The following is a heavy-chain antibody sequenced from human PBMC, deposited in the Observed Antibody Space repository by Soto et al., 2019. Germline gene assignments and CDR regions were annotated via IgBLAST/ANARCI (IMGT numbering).Heavy chain of an antibody. CDR3: ATDSPSDIYSGYDGNLDY. D-gene: IGHD5-12*01. CDR2: IWYDGSNK. Sequence: GGSLRLSCAASGFTFSSYGMHWVRQAPGKGLEWVAVIWYDGSNKYYADSVKGRFTISRDNSKDTLYLQMNSLRAEDTAVYYCATDSPSDIYSGYDGNLDYWGQGTLVTVSS. CDR1: GFTFSSYG. J-gene: IGHJ4*02. V-gene: IGHV3-33*01.